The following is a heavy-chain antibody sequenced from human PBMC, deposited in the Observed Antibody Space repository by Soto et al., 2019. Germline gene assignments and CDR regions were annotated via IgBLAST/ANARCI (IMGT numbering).Heavy chain of an antibody. CDR1: GYTFTTYY. Sequence: QVQLVQSGAEVKKPVASVKVSCKASGYTFTTYYMHWIRQAPGQGPEWMGIIDPRAGRTGYAQRFQGRVTLTSDTSTTTVYMELSSLRSDDTAIYYCARDRDDSSGYPFDSWGQGTLVTVSS. J-gene: IGHJ4*02. CDR3: ARDRDDSSGYPFDS. CDR2: IDPRAGRT. V-gene: IGHV1-46*01. D-gene: IGHD3-22*01.